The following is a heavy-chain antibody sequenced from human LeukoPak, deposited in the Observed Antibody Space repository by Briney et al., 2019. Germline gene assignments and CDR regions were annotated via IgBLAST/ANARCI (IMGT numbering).Heavy chain of an antibody. D-gene: IGHD3-10*01. J-gene: IGHJ4*02. CDR2: IRYDGSNK. CDR3: AKDHFPSGSGGYPGY. Sequence: GGSLRLSCAASGFTFSSYGMHWVRQAPGKGLEWVAFIRYDGSNKYYADSVKGRFTISRDNSKNTLYLQMNSLRAEDTAVYYCAKDHFPSGSGGYPGYWGQGTLVTVSS. CDR1: GFTFSSYG. V-gene: IGHV3-30*02.